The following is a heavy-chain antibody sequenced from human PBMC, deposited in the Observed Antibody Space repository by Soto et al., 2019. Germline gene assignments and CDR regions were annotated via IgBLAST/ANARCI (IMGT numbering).Heavy chain of an antibody. Sequence: VRLSCAASVFTFSTYGMHWVRQAPGKGLEWVALVWFDGSDKYSSDSVKGRFTISRDNSKNTLYLQMNSLRAEDTAVYYCARLYCSASSCYSVGGFDIWGQGTMVTVSS. J-gene: IGHJ3*02. D-gene: IGHD2-15*01. CDR1: VFTFSTYG. CDR3: ARLYCSASSCYSVGGFDI. CDR2: VWFDGSDK. V-gene: IGHV3-33*01.